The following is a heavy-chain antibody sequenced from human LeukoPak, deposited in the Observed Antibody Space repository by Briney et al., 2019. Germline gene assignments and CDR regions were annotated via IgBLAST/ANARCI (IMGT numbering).Heavy chain of an antibody. J-gene: IGHJ6*03. Sequence: GASVKVSCKASGYTFTSYGISWVRQAPGQGLEWMGWISAYNGNTNYAQKLQGRVTMTTDTSTSTAYMELRSLRSDDTAVYYCARGGDSSSSTPYYYYYYMDVWGKGTTVTVSS. D-gene: IGHD6-6*01. CDR3: ARGGDSSSSTPYYYYYYMDV. V-gene: IGHV1-18*01. CDR1: GYTFTSYG. CDR2: ISAYNGNT.